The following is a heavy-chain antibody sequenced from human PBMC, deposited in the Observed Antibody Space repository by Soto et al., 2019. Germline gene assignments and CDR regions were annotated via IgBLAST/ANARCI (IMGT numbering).Heavy chain of an antibody. CDR3: SRLDLFCDNCAAYDY. CDR2: IYYSGST. V-gene: IGHV4-39*01. D-gene: IGHD1-20*01. Sequence: PSEALCLTCTVSGVSISSSSYYWGLIRQPPGKGLEWIGSIYYSGSTYYNPSLKSRVTISGDTSKHQFSLKLSSVTAADTAVYYCSRLDLFCDNCAAYDYSGQGTHVSVSS. J-gene: IGHJ4*02. CDR1: GVSISSSSYY.